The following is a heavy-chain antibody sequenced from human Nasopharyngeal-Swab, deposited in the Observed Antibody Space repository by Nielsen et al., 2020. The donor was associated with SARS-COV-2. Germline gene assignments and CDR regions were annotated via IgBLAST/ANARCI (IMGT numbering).Heavy chain of an antibody. J-gene: IGHJ4*02. Sequence: ASLLVSCKASRYPFTDFYMHWVRQAPGQGLVWMGMINPGTDFTRYADKFQGRVTMTRDTSTSTVYMELGSPRAEDTAIYYGARAHDQDFDYWGPGTLVTVSS. V-gene: IGHV1-46*01. CDR1: RYPFTDFY. CDR2: INPGTDFT. CDR3: ARAHDQDFDY.